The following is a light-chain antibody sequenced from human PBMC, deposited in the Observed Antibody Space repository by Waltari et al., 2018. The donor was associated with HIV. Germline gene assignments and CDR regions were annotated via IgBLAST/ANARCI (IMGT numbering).Light chain of an antibody. Sequence: EIVLTQSPATLSLSPGDRATLSCRASQSVSSYLAWYQQKPGQAPRLLVYDASNRATGIPARFSGGGSGTDFILTISSLEPEDFALYYCQQRSSWPTFGGGTKVEI. CDR1: QSVSSY. J-gene: IGKJ4*01. CDR3: QQRSSWPT. CDR2: DAS. V-gene: IGKV3-11*01.